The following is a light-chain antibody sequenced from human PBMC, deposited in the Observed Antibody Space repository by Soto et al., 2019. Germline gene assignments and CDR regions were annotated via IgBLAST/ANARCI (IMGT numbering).Light chain of an antibody. V-gene: IGKV3-11*01. CDR2: DAS. J-gene: IGKJ1*01. Sequence: EIVLTQSPATLSLSPGERATLSCRASQSVSSYLAWYQQKPGQAPRLLIYDASNRATGIPARFSGSGSGTYFTLIIRSLAPEDFAFYYCQQRSNWRTFGQGTKVEIK. CDR3: QQRSNWRT. CDR1: QSVSSY.